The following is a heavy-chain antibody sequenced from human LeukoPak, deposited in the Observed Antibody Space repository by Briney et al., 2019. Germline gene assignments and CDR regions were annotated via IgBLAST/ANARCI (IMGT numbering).Heavy chain of an antibody. J-gene: IGHJ4*02. CDR3: AKEYCSRTSCYTPLFDY. Sequence: GGSLRLSCAASGFSFTNAWMSWVRQAPGKGLEWVSAISGSGGTTYYADSVKGRFTISRDNSKNTLYLQMNSLRAEDTAVYYCAKEYCSRTSCYTPLFDYWGQGTLVTVSS. CDR1: GFSFTNAW. D-gene: IGHD2-2*02. V-gene: IGHV3-23*01. CDR2: ISGSGGTT.